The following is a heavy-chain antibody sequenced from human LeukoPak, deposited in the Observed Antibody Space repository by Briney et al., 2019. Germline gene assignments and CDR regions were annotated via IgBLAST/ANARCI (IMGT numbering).Heavy chain of an antibody. CDR2: ISAYNGNT. CDR1: GYTFTSYD. CDR3: ARVSHLPGGMDV. J-gene: IGHJ6*02. Sequence: ASVKVSCKASGYTFTSYDINWVRQAPGQGLEWMGWISAYNGNTNYAQKLQGRVTMTTDTSTSTAYMELRSLRSDDTAVYYCARVSHLPGGMDVWGQGTTVTVSS. V-gene: IGHV1-18*01.